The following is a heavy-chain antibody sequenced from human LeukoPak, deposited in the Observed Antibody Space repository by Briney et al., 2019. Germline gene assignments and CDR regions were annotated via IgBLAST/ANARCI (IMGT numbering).Heavy chain of an antibody. CDR2: ISAYNGNT. Sequence: ASVKVSCKASGYTFTSYGISWVRRAPGQGLEWMGWISAYNGNTNYAQKLQGRVTMTTDTSTSTAYMELRSLRSDDTAVYYCARGYSSSWYGGDFDYWGQGTLVTVSS. V-gene: IGHV1-18*04. CDR1: GYTFTSYG. J-gene: IGHJ4*02. D-gene: IGHD6-13*01. CDR3: ARGYSSSWYGGDFDY.